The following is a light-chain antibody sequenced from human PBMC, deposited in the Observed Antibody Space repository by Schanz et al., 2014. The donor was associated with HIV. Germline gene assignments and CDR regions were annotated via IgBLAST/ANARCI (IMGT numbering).Light chain of an antibody. CDR3: QQYAVSSWT. CDR2: ATS. V-gene: IGKV1-9*01. Sequence: DIHLTQSPSFLSASVGDRITLTCRASQGFGSYLAWYQQKPGKAPKLLIYATSTLQNGVPSRFSGSGSGTSFTLTISSLQPDDFATYYCQQYAVSSWTFGLGTRVESK. J-gene: IGKJ1*01. CDR1: QGFGSY.